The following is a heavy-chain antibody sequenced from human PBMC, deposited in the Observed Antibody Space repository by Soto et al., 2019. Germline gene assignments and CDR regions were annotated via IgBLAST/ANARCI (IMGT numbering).Heavy chain of an antibody. CDR1: GASIRSSTFY. V-gene: IGHV4-39*07. J-gene: IGHJ4*02. Sequence: PSETLSLTCTVSGASIRSSTFYWGWIRQPPGKGLESIANIYHDGSTYYNPSLKSRVTISVDRSKNQFSLKLTSVTAADTAVYYCARGAVVNFDSWGQGTLVTVSS. CDR3: ARGAVVNFDS. CDR2: IYHDGST. D-gene: IGHD3-22*01.